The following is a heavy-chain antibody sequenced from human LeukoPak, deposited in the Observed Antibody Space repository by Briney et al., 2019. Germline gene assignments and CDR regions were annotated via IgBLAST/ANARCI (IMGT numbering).Heavy chain of an antibody. CDR3: ARTRSSGYSTFDY. J-gene: IGHJ4*02. V-gene: IGHV3-48*01. CDR1: GFTFSTYS. CDR2: ITNSGNSK. Sequence: HPGGSLRLSCAASGFTFSTYSMNWVRQAPGKGLEWVSYITNSGNSKSYADSVKGRFTISRDNTKNSLYLQMNGLRAEDTAVYYCARTRSSGYSTFDYWGQGILVTVSS. D-gene: IGHD3-22*01.